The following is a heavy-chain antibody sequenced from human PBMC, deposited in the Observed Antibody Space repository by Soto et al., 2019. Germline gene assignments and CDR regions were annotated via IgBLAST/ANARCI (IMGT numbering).Heavy chain of an antibody. CDR3: ARALYRGSGWENTDY. Sequence: ASVKVSCKASGGTFSSYTISWVRQAPGQGLEWMGRIIPILGIANYAQKFQGRVTITADKSTSTAYMELSSLRSEDTAVYYCARALYRGSGWENTDYWGQGTLVTVSS. CDR1: GGTFSSYT. D-gene: IGHD6-19*01. V-gene: IGHV1-69*02. J-gene: IGHJ4*02. CDR2: IIPILGIA.